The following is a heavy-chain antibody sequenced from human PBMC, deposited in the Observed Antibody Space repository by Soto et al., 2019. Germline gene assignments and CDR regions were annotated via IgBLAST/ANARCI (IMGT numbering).Heavy chain of an antibody. D-gene: IGHD3-22*01. CDR1: GFTFSSYS. V-gene: IGHV3-21*01. J-gene: IGHJ4*02. CDR3: ARPYYYDSSATESFDS. Sequence: PGGSLRLSCAASGFTFSSYSMNWVRQAPGKGLEWVSSISGIGTYIYYADSVKGRFTISRDNAKNSLYLQMNSLRAEDTAVYYCARPYYYDSSATESFDSWGQGTLVTVSS. CDR2: ISGIGTYI.